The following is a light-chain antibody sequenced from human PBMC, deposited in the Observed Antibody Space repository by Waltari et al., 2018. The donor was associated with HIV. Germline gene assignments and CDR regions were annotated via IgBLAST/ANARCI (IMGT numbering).Light chain of an antibody. CDR1: QSMGTW. J-gene: IGKJ1*01. CDR3: QQYRA. V-gene: IGKV1-5*03. Sequence: DVQISQSPSVVSASVGDRVIITCRASQSMGTWLAWYQQKPGEAPKLLIYKASTLLSGVPSRFSASGSGTEFTLTISSLQPDDFATYYCQQYRAFGQGTKVEMK. CDR2: KAS.